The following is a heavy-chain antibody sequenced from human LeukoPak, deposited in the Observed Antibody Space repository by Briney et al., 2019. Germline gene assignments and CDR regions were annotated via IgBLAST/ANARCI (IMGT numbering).Heavy chain of an antibody. V-gene: IGHV1-18*01. CDR3: ARDPGDDSSGYSNFAY. CDR2: ISGYNGNT. CDR1: GYTFTSYG. J-gene: IGHJ4*02. Sequence: GASVKVSCKTSGYTFTSYGISWVRQAPGQGLEWMGWISGYNGNTNYVQKLQGRVTMTTDTSTSTAYMEMSSLRSEDTAVYFCARDPGDDSSGYSNFAYWGQGTLVTVSS. D-gene: IGHD3-22*01.